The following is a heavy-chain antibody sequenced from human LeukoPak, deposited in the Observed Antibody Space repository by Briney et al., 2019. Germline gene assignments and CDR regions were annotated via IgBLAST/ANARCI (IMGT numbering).Heavy chain of an antibody. Sequence: ASVKVSCKASGGTFSSYAISWVRQAPGQGLEWMGGIIPIFGTANYAQKFQGRVTITTDESTSTAYMELSSLRSEDTAVYYCARAPSSRGLSDYYYMDVWGKGTTVTVSS. V-gene: IGHV1-69*05. CDR2: IIPIFGTA. J-gene: IGHJ6*03. CDR1: GGTFSSYA. CDR3: ARAPSSRGLSDYYYMDV. D-gene: IGHD2-2*01.